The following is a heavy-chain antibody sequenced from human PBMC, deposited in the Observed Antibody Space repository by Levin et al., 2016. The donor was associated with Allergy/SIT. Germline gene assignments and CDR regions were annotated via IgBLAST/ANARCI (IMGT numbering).Heavy chain of an antibody. D-gene: IGHD3-3*01. J-gene: IGHJ6*04. CDR2: IYSGGST. CDR3: ARGTFGVAQEADV. CDR1: GFTVSSNY. Sequence: GGSLRLSCAASGFTVSSNYMSWVRQAPGKGLEWVSVIYSGGSTYYADSVKGRFTISRDNSKNTLYLQMNSLRAEDTAVYYCARGTFGVAQEADVWGKGTTVTVSS. V-gene: IGHV3-53*01.